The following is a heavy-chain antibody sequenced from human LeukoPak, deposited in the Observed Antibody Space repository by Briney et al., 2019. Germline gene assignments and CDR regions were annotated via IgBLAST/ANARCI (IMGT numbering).Heavy chain of an antibody. Sequence: GGSLRLSCAASGFTFSSYAMSWVRQAPGKGLEWVSAISGSGGSTYYADSVKGRFTISRDNSKNTLYLQMNSLRAEDTAVYYCAKVLIEQRLVLGLDYWGQGTLVTVSS. V-gene: IGHV3-23*01. J-gene: IGHJ4*02. CDR3: AKVLIEQRLVLGLDY. CDR2: ISGSGGST. D-gene: IGHD6-13*01. CDR1: GFTFSSYA.